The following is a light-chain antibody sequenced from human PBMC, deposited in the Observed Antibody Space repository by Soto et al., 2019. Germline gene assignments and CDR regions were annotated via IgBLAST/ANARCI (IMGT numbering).Light chain of an antibody. V-gene: IGKV3-20*01. J-gene: IGKJ5*01. CDR2: GAS. CDR1: QSVSSSY. Sequence: EIVLTQSPGTLSLSPGERATLSCRASQSVSSSYLAWYQKKRGQANVLLIYGASSTATGKPDRFSGSGSGTDITLTNSRREPADYAVYYCRQYDRSPPITFGQGTRLEIK. CDR3: RQYDRSPPIT.